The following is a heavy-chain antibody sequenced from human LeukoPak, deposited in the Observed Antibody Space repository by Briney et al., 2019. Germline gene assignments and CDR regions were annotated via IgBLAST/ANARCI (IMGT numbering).Heavy chain of an antibody. CDR3: ARDLELVYYDSSGYDY. J-gene: IGHJ4*02. D-gene: IGHD3-22*01. V-gene: IGHV3-74*01. Sequence: GGSLRLSCAASGFTFSSDWMHWVRQVPGKGLVWVSGINSDGSNTRYADSVKGRFTISRDNAKNTLYLQMNSLRAEDTAVYYCARDLELVYYDSSGYDYWGQGTLVIVSS. CDR1: GFTFSSDW. CDR2: INSDGSNT.